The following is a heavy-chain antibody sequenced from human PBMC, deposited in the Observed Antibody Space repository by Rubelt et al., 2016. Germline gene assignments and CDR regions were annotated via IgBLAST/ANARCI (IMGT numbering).Heavy chain of an antibody. CDR2: ISGRGGST. D-gene: IGHD2-2*01. Sequence: EVQLLESGGGLVQPGGSLRLSCAASGFTFSSYAMSWVRQAPGKGLEWVSAISGRGGSTYYADSVKGRFTIPRDNSKNTLYLQMNSLRAVDTSVYDCAKSVWEAMGVVPASYYYGMDVWGQGTTVTVSS. CDR3: AKSVWEAMGVVPASYYYGMDV. CDR1: GFTFSSYA. J-gene: IGHJ6*02. V-gene: IGHV3-23*01.